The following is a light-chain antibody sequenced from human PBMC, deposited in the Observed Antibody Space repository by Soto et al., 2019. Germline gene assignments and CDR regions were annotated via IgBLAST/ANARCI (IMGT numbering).Light chain of an antibody. CDR2: KAS. Sequence: IQLNHSPSSLSASVGDRVTITCRASQGISSYLAWYQQKPGKAPKLLIYKASSLESGVPSRFSGSGSGTEFTLTISSLQPDDFATYYCQQYNSYSPSFGQGTRLEI. CDR3: QQYNSYSPS. J-gene: IGKJ5*01. CDR1: QGISSY. V-gene: IGKV1-5*03.